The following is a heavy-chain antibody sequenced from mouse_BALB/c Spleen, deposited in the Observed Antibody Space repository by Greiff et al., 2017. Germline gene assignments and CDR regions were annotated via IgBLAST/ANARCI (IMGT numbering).Heavy chain of an antibody. D-gene: IGHD4-1*01. J-gene: IGHJ4*01. Sequence: VQLQQPGAELVKPGASVKLSCKASGYTFTSYWMHWVKQRPGQGLEWIGEINPSNGRTNYNEKFKSKATLTVDKSSSTAYMQLSSLTSEDSAVYYCARETGTGAMDYWGQGTSVTVSS. CDR1: GYTFTSYW. CDR2: INPSNGRT. V-gene: IGHV1S81*02. CDR3: ARETGTGAMDY.